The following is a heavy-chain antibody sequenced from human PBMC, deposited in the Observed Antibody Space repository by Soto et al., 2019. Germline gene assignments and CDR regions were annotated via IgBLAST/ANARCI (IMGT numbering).Heavy chain of an antibody. CDR3: AGDPDSHYSDSHASSYP. CDR2: GII. J-gene: IGHJ5*02. CDR1: GGTFSTYT. Sequence: QVQLVQSGAEVKKPGSSVKVSCKASGGTFSTYTITWVRQAPGQGLGIINYAQKFQGRVTISADKFTGTAYMELTGLRSDDTAVYYCAGDPDSHYSDSHASSYPWGQGTLVTVSS. V-gene: IGHV1-69*08. D-gene: IGHD4-4*01.